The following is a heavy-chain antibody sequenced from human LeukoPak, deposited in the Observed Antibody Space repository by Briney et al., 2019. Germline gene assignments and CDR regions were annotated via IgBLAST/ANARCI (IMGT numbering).Heavy chain of an antibody. CDR1: GFTVSSNY. J-gene: IGHJ3*02. CDR2: IYSGGST. Sequence: GGSLRLSCAASGFTVSSNYMSWVRQAPGKGLEWVSAIYSGGSTYYADSVKGRFTISRDNSKNTLYLQMNSLRAEDTAVYYCATRDYYDSSGYSDAFDIWGQGTMVTVSS. D-gene: IGHD3-22*01. CDR3: ATRDYYDSSGYSDAFDI. V-gene: IGHV3-66*02.